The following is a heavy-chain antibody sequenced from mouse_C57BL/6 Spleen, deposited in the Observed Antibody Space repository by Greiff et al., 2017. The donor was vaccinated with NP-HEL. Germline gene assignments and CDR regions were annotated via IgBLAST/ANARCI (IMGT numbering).Heavy chain of an antibody. V-gene: IGHV5-4*01. CDR2: ISDGGSYT. CDR3: ARDELVLFDY. J-gene: IGHJ2*01. CDR1: GFTFSSYA. Sequence: EVQLVESGGGLVKPGGSLKLSCAASGFTFSSYAMSWVRQTPEKRLEWVATISDGGSYTYYPDNVKGRFTISRDNAKNNLYLQMSHLKSEDTAMYYSARDELVLFDYWGQGTTLTVSS. D-gene: IGHD4-1*01.